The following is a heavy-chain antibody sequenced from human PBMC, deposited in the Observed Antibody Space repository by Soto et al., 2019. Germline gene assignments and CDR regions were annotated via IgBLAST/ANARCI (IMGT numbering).Heavy chain of an antibody. CDR1: GDTFTTYD. CDR3: ARGRASGSYYTLDY. V-gene: IGHV1-8*01. J-gene: IGHJ4*02. Sequence: EASVKVSCKASGDTFTTYDINWVRQATGHGLEWMGWINPNSGNIGYAQRFQGRVTMTRDTAIRTAYMEVSSLRSDDTAVYYCARGRASGSYYTLDYWGQGTLLTVS. D-gene: IGHD3-10*01. CDR2: INPNSGNI.